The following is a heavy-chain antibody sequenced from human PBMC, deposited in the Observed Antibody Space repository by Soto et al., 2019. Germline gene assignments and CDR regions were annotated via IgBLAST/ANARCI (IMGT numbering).Heavy chain of an antibody. CDR2: IYHSGST. D-gene: IGHD3-3*01. CDR1: GGSISSGGYS. V-gene: IGHV4-30-2*01. CDR3: ARELGTRSGYFDY. Sequence: PSETLSLTCAVSGGSISSGGYSWSWIRQPPGKGLEWIGYIYHSGSTYYNPSLKSRVTISVDRSKNQFSLRLSSVTAADTAVYYCARELGTRSGYFDYWGQGTLVTVYS. J-gene: IGHJ4*02.